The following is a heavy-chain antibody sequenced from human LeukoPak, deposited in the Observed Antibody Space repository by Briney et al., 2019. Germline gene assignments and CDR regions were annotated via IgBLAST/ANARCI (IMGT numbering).Heavy chain of an antibody. CDR2: ISYDGSNK. J-gene: IGHJ4*02. CDR3: ASDTVTTDY. Sequence: PSGGSLRLSCAASGFTFSSYAMHWVRQAPGKGLEWVAVISYDGSNKYYADSVKGRFTISRDNSKNTLYLQMNSLRAEDTAVYYCASDTVTTDYWGQGTLVTVSS. V-gene: IGHV3-30-3*01. CDR1: GFTFSSYA. D-gene: IGHD4-17*01.